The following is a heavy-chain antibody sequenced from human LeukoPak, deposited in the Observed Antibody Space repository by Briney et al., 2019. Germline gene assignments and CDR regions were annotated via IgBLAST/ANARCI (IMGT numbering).Heavy chain of an antibody. CDR2: ITWNSGSS. CDR1: GFTFDDYA. D-gene: IGHD3-9*01. CDR3: AKNHDIWTGYVDY. V-gene: IGHV3-9*01. Sequence: GGSLRLSCAASGFTFDDYAMHWVRQAPGKGLEWVSGITWNSGSSGYADSVRGRFTISRDNAKKSLYLQMNSLRAEDTAFYYCAKNHDIWTGYVDYWGQGTLVTVSS. J-gene: IGHJ4*02.